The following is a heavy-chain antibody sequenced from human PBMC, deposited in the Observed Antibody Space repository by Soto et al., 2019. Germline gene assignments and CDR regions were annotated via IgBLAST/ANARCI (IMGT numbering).Heavy chain of an antibody. CDR1: GFTFSTYA. CDR2: IGGNGATT. Sequence: GGSLRLSCAASGFTFSTYAMSWVRQAPGKGLEWVSGIGGNGATTRYADSVKGRFTISRDNSKNTVYLQMNNLRVEDTAVYYCAKTLYGGCDYWGRGTLVTVSS. CDR3: AKTLYGGCDY. D-gene: IGHD5-12*01. V-gene: IGHV3-23*01. J-gene: IGHJ4*02.